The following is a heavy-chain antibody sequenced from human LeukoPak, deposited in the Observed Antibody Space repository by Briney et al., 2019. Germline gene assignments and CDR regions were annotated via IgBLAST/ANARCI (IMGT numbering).Heavy chain of an antibody. CDR1: GGSISSGGYS. CDR2: IYHSGST. J-gene: IGHJ5*02. CDR3: AGRLDGYNYRWFDP. D-gene: IGHD5-24*01. V-gene: IGHV4-30-2*01. Sequence: SQTLSLTCAVSGGSISSGGYSWSWIRQPPGKGLEWIGYIYHSGSTYYNPFLKSRVTISVDRSKNQFSLKLSSVTAADTAVYYCAGRLDGYNYRWFDPWGQGTLVTVSS.